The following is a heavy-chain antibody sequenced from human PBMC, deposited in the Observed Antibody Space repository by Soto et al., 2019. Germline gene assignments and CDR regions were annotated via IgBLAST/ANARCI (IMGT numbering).Heavy chain of an antibody. CDR2: IYYSGST. CDR1: GGSISSYY. CDR3: ARGTVTSRFDVGY. D-gene: IGHD4-4*01. V-gene: IGHV4-59*01. Sequence: QVQLQESGPGLVKPSETLSLTCTVSGGSISSYYWSWIRQPPGKGLEWIGYIYYSGSTNYNPSLKSRVTLSVDTSKNQFSLKLSSVTAADTAVYYCARGTVTSRFDVGYWGQGTLVTVSS. J-gene: IGHJ4*02.